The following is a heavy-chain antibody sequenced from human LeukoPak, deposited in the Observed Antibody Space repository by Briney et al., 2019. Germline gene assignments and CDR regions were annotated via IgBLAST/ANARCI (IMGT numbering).Heavy chain of an antibody. CDR1: GFTFDDYA. D-gene: IGHD3-10*01. V-gene: IGHV3-9*01. J-gene: IGHJ4*02. Sequence: GRSLRLSCAASGFTFDDYAMYWVRQAPGKGLEWVSGISWNSGNIGYADSVKGRFTISRDNAKNSLYLQMNSLRAEDTALYYCAKDKERITMVRGVLDYWGQGTLVTVSS. CDR3: AKDKERITMVRGVLDY. CDR2: ISWNSGNI.